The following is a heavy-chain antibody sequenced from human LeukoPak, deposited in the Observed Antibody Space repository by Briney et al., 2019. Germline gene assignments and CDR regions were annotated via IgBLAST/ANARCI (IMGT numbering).Heavy chain of an antibody. V-gene: IGHV4-34*01. CDR2: INHSGST. CDR3: ARGRLWYPDY. CDR1: GGSFSGYY. Sequence: SETLSLTCAVYGGSFSGYYWSWIRQPPGKGLEWIGEINHSGSTNYNPSHKSRVTISVDTSKNQFSLKLSSVTAADTAVYYCARGRLWYPDYWGQGTLVTVSS. J-gene: IGHJ4*02. D-gene: IGHD3-10*01.